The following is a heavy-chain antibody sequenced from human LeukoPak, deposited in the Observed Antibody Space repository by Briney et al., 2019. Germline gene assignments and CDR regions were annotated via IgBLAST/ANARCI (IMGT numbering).Heavy chain of an antibody. CDR2: ISGSGGST. J-gene: IGHJ4*02. D-gene: IGHD2-2*01. CDR3: AKPGGTIVVVPAAMTFVDY. Sequence: GGSLRLSCAASGFTFSSYAMSWVRQAPGKGLEWVSAISGSGGSTYYADSVKGRFTISRDNSKNTLYLQMNSLRAEDTAVYYCAKPGGTIVVVPAAMTFVDYWGQGTLVTVSS. V-gene: IGHV3-23*01. CDR1: GFTFSSYA.